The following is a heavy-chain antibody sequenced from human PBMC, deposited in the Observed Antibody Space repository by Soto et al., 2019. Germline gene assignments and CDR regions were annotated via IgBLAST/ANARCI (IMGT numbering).Heavy chain of an antibody. V-gene: IGHV5-51*01. Sequence: GESLKISCQGSGYSFSSHWIRCVRQMPGKGLEWIGIIYPGDSDIRYSPSFQGQATNSADKSSSTAYLQWSSLKASDTAMYYCARPVGSGSYFRNYYFDYWGQGTQVTVSS. CDR1: GYSFSSHW. J-gene: IGHJ4*02. CDR2: IYPGDSDI. CDR3: ARPVGSGSYFRNYYFDY. D-gene: IGHD3-10*01.